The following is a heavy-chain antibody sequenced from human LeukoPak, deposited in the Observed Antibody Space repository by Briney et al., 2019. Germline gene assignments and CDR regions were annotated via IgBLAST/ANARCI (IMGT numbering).Heavy chain of an antibody. J-gene: IGHJ6*02. Sequence: SVNVSCKASGGTFSSYAISWVRQAPGQGLEWMGGIIPIFGTANYAQKFQGRVTITADESTSTAYMELSSLRSEDTAVYYCARDRGQLAPPYYYYYGMDVWGQGTTVTVSS. CDR2: IIPIFGTA. CDR3: ARDRGQLAPPYYYYYGMDV. V-gene: IGHV1-69*13. D-gene: IGHD6-6*01. CDR1: GGTFSSYA.